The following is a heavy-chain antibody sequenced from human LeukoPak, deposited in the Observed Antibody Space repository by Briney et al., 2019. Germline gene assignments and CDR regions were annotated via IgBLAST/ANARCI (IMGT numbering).Heavy chain of an antibody. Sequence: ASVEVSCKASGYTFTSYAMNWVRQAPGQGLEWMGWINTNTGNPTYAQGFTGRFVFSLDTSVSTAYLQISSLKAEDTAVYYCARDLRDCSSTSCYTKTYYYYGMDVWGQGTTVTVSS. D-gene: IGHD2-2*02. CDR2: INTNTGNP. J-gene: IGHJ6*02. CDR1: GYTFTSYA. CDR3: ARDLRDCSSTSCYTKTYYYYGMDV. V-gene: IGHV7-4-1*02.